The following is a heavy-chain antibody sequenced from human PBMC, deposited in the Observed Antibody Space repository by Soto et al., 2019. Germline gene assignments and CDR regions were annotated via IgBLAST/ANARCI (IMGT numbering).Heavy chain of an antibody. Sequence: GESLKISCKGSGYSFTSYWISWVRQMPGKGLEWMGSINPSDSYTNYSPSFQGHVTISSDKSISTAYLQWSSLKASDTAMYYCARRGFIAAADYYYGMDVWGQGTTVTVSS. D-gene: IGHD6-13*01. V-gene: IGHV5-10-1*01. CDR3: ARRGFIAAADYYYGMDV. CDR1: GYSFTSYW. CDR2: INPSDSYT. J-gene: IGHJ6*02.